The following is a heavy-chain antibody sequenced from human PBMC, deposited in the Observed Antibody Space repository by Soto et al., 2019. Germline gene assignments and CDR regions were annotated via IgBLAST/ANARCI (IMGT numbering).Heavy chain of an antibody. CDR2: IWYDGSNK. Sequence: GGSLRLSCAASGFTFSSYGMHWVRQAPGKGLEWVAVIWYDGSNKYYADSVKGRFTISRDNSKNTLYLQMNSLRAEDTAVYYCAREGVDCSGGSFYSDYWGQGTLVTVSS. CDR1: GFTFSSYG. D-gene: IGHD2-15*01. V-gene: IGHV3-33*01. J-gene: IGHJ4*02. CDR3: AREGVDCSGGSFYSDY.